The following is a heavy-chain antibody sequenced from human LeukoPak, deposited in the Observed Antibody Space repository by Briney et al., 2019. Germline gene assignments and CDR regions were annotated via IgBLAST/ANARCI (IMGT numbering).Heavy chain of an antibody. CDR2: IYYSGST. V-gene: IGHV4-30-4*01. D-gene: IGHD3-10*01. CDR1: GGSISSGDYY. Sequence: SEILSLTCTVSGGSISSGDYYWSWIRQPPGKGLEWIGYIYYSGSTYYNPSLKSRVTISVDTSKNQFSLKLSSVTAADTAVYYCARVGLGDYYDYWGQGTLVTVSS. CDR3: ARVGLGDYYDY. J-gene: IGHJ4*02.